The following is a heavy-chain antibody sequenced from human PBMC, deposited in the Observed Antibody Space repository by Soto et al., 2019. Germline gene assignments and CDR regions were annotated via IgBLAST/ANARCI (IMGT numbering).Heavy chain of an antibody. D-gene: IGHD6-13*01. CDR2: IYYSGST. V-gene: IGHV4-59*01. CDR1: GGSISSYY. Sequence: QVQLQESGPGLVKPSETLSLTCTVSGGSISSYYWSWIRQPPGKGLEWIGYIYYSGSTNYNPSLKSRVTRSVDTSKNQAYLKLRAVTAADTAVYYCARGRQKLVNHDAFDIWGQGTMVTVSS. J-gene: IGHJ3*02. CDR3: ARGRQKLVNHDAFDI.